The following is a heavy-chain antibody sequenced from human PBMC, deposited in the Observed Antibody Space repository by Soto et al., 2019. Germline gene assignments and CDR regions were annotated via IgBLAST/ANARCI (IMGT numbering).Heavy chain of an antibody. CDR3: ARDVAVAGTYWPGFGMDV. CDR2: INPSGGST. D-gene: IGHD6-19*01. J-gene: IGHJ6*02. Sequence: VSCKASGYTFTSYYMHWVRQAPGQVLEWMGIINPSGGSTSYAQKFQGRVTMTRDTSTSTVYMELSSLRSEDTAVYYCARDVAVAGTYWPGFGMDVWGQGTTVTVSS. CDR1: GYTFTSYY. V-gene: IGHV1-46*01.